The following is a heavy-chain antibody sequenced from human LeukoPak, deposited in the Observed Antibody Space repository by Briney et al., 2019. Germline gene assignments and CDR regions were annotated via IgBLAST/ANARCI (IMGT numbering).Heavy chain of an antibody. J-gene: IGHJ4*02. V-gene: IGHV4-34*01. CDR3: ARFAYCGGHCWYYFDY. Sequence: PSETLSLTCAVYGVSFSGYYWSWIRQPPGKGLEWIGEINHSGSTNYNPSLKSRVTISVDTSKNQFSLKLNSVTAADTAVYYCARFAYCGGHCWYYFDYWGQGSLVTVSS. CDR2: INHSGST. CDR1: GVSFSGYY. D-gene: IGHD2-21*02.